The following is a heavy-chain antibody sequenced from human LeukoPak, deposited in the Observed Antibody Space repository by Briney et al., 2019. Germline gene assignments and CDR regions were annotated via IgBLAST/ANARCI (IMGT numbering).Heavy chain of an antibody. J-gene: IGHJ5*02. Sequence: GGSLRLSCAASGFTFSSYSMNWVRQAPGKGLEWVSYISSSSSTIYYADSVKGRFTISRDNAKNSLYLQINSLRAEDTAVYYCASGSDYGASYNWFAPWGQGTLVTVSS. V-gene: IGHV3-48*04. D-gene: IGHD4-17*01. CDR3: ASGSDYGASYNWFAP. CDR1: GFTFSSYS. CDR2: ISSSSSTI.